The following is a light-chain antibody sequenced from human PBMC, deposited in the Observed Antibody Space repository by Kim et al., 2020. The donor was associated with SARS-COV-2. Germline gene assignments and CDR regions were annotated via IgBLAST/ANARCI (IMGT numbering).Light chain of an antibody. CDR1: SSDVGGYNY. J-gene: IGLJ2*01. Sequence: SVAIACTGTSSDVGGYNYVTWYHQHPRKAPKLLIYDVSKRPSGVPDRFSGSKSDNTASLPISGLQAEDEADYYCCSYAGSYTFRVVFGGGTKLTVL. CDR3: CSYAGSYTFRVV. V-gene: IGLV2-11*01. CDR2: DVS.